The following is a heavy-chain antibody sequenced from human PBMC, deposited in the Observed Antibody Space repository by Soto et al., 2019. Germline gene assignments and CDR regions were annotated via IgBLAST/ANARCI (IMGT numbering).Heavy chain of an antibody. CDR2: IWYDGSNK. CDR3: ARDPGYSYGTLSYGMDV. J-gene: IGHJ6*02. Sequence: GGSLRLSCAASGFTFSSYGMHWVRQAPGKGLEWVAVIWYDGSNKYYADSVKGRFTISRDNSKNTLYLQMNSLRAEDTAVYYCARDPGYSYGTLSYGMDVWGQGTTVTVSS. D-gene: IGHD5-18*01. CDR1: GFTFSSYG. V-gene: IGHV3-33*01.